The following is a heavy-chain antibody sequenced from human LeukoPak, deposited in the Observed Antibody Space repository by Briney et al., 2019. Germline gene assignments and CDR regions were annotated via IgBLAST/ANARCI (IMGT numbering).Heavy chain of an antibody. CDR2: IYYSGST. J-gene: IGHJ6*02. CDR3: ARVSRDSSGYVGMDV. Sequence: PSETLSLTCTVSGGSISSYYWSWIRQPTGKGLEWIGYIYYSGSTNYNPSLKSRVTISVDTSKNQFSLKLSSVTAADTAVYYCARVSRDSSGYVGMDVWGQGTTVTVSS. CDR1: GGSISSYY. D-gene: IGHD3-22*01. V-gene: IGHV4-59*01.